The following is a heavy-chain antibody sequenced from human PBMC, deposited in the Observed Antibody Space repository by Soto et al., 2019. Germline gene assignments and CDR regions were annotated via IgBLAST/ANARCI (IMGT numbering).Heavy chain of an antibody. Sequence: VQLLESGGGLVQPGGSLRLSCAASGFTFSSYAMNWVRQAPGKGLEWVSDISNNGGSTHYADSVKGRFTISRDNSKHTLYLQMNSLRVEDTAVYYCAKEGLGYCSSTSCYAGAFDIWGQGTMVTVSS. J-gene: IGHJ3*02. CDR2: ISNNGGST. D-gene: IGHD2-2*01. V-gene: IGHV3-23*01. CDR1: GFTFSSYA. CDR3: AKEGLGYCSSTSCYAGAFDI.